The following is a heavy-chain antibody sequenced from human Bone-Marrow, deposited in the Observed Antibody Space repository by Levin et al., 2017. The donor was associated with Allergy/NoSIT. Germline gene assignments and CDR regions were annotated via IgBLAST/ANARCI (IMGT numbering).Heavy chain of an antibody. CDR1: GYTLTNYY. V-gene: IGHV1-46*01. Sequence: PEASVKVSCKASGYTLTNYYMHWVRQAPGQGLEWVGVINGGGAGTSYAQQFQGRVTLTRDTSTSTAYLELSSLRSEDTAVYYCATTHIDHLYEYIWGSYAHVWGQGTVVTVSS. CDR3: ATTHIDHLYEYIWGSYAHV. D-gene: IGHD3-16*01. J-gene: IGHJ3*01. CDR2: INGGGAGT.